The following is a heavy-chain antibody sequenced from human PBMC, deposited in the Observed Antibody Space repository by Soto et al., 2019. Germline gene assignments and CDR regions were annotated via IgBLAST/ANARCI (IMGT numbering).Heavy chain of an antibody. CDR3: ARAGGGRSTVTTLDY. CDR2: IWYDGSNK. Sequence: QVQLVESGGGVVQPGRSLRLSCAASGFTFSSYGMHWVRQAPGKGLEWVAVIWYDGSNKYYADSVKGRFTISRDNSKNTLYLQMNSLSAEDTAVYYCARAGGGRSTVTTLDYWGQGTLVTVSS. V-gene: IGHV3-33*01. CDR1: GFTFSSYG. J-gene: IGHJ4*02. D-gene: IGHD4-17*01.